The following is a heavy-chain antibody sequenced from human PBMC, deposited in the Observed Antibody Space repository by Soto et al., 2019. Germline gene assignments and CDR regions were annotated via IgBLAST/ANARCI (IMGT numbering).Heavy chain of an antibody. Sequence: HPGGSLRLSCAASGFTFTSHWMSWVRQAPGKGLEWVANIKQDGSEKYYVDSVKGRFTISRDNAKNSLYLQMNSLRAEDTAVYYCARRSGSIFGVVPYYYYMDVWGKGTTGTVSS. CDR3: ARRSGSIFGVVPYYYYMDV. J-gene: IGHJ6*03. CDR1: GFTFTSHW. D-gene: IGHD3-3*01. CDR2: IKQDGSEK. V-gene: IGHV3-7*01.